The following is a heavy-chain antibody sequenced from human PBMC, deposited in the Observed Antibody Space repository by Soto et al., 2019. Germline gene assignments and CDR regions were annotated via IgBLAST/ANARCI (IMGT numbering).Heavy chain of an antibody. V-gene: IGHV3-49*04. J-gene: IGHJ3*02. Sequence: EVQLVESGGGLVQPGRSLRLSCTASGFTFGDYAMSWVRQAPGKGLEWVGFIRSKAYGGTTEYAASVKGRFTISRDDSKSIAYLQMNSLKTEDTAVYYCTRDFTMIVVADAFDIWGQGTMVTVSS. CDR2: IRSKAYGGTT. D-gene: IGHD3-22*01. CDR3: TRDFTMIVVADAFDI. CDR1: GFTFGDYA.